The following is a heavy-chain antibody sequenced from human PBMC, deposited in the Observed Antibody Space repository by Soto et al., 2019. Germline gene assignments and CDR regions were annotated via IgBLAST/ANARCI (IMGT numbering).Heavy chain of an antibody. CDR3: AKDTYSSSSNYFDY. D-gene: IGHD6-6*01. V-gene: IGHV3-9*01. CDR2: ISWNSGSI. J-gene: IGHJ4*02. CDR1: GFPFDDYA. Sequence: EVQLVESGGGLVQPGRSLRLSCAASGFPFDDYAMHWVRQAPGKGLEWVSGISWNSGSIGYADSVKGRFTISRDNAKNSLYLQMNSLRAEDTAVYYCAKDTYSSSSNYFDYWGQGTLVTVSS.